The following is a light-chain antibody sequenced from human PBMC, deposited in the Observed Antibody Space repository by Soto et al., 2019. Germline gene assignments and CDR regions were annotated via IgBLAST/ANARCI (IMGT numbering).Light chain of an antibody. V-gene: IGKV3-15*01. J-gene: IGKJ1*01. CDR1: QSIRSN. CDR3: QQYNNWPPTWT. CDR2: DAS. Sequence: EIVRRQLPDNMSVSPREGATLACAFSQSIRSNLAWYQQKPGQPPRRLIYDASTRATDIPARFIGSGSGTEFTLTISSLQSEDFAVFYCQQYNNWPPTWTVGQGTKVDIK.